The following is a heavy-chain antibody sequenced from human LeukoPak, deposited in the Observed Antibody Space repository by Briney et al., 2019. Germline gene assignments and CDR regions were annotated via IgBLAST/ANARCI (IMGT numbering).Heavy chain of an antibody. Sequence: NPSETLSLTCTVSGGSISSYYWSWIRQPPGKGLEWIGYIYYSGSTNYNSSLKSRVTISVDMSKNQFSLKLSSGTAADAAVYYCASSWGTGDSGYWGQGTLVTVSS. D-gene: IGHD7-27*01. J-gene: IGHJ4*02. CDR1: GGSISSYY. CDR2: IYYSGST. CDR3: ASSWGTGDSGY. V-gene: IGHV4-59*01.